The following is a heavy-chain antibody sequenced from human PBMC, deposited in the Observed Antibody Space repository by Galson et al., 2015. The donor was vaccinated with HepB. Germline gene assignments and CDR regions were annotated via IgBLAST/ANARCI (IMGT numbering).Heavy chain of an antibody. Sequence: SVKVSCKASGGTFSSYAISWVRQAPGQGLEWMGGIIPIFGTANYAQKFQGRVTITADESTSTAYMELSSLRSEDTAVYYCARDLDGGVVEQGAIGGYGMDVWGQGTTVTVSS. J-gene: IGHJ6*02. V-gene: IGHV1-69*13. CDR2: IIPIFGTA. D-gene: IGHD1/OR15-1a*01. CDR1: GGTFSSYA. CDR3: ARDLDGGVVEQGAIGGYGMDV.